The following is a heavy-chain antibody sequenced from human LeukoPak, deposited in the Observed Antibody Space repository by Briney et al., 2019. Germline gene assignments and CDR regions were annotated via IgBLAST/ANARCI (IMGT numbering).Heavy chain of an antibody. J-gene: IGHJ4*02. CDR2: IKQGGGEI. CDR1: GFTFSNYW. Sequence: PGGSLRLSCAASGFTFSNYWMSWVRQAPGKGPEWVANIKQGGGEIYYVDSVKGRFTISRDNPKNMLYLQMSSLRAEDTAVYYCAKVQCLGDGQCYYNFDYWGQGTLVTVSS. CDR3: AKVQCLGDGQCYYNFDY. D-gene: IGHD3-10*01. V-gene: IGHV3-7*03.